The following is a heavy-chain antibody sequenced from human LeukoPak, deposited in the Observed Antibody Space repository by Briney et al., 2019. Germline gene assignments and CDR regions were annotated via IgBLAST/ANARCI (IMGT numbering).Heavy chain of an antibody. CDR3: ARVASSSWGAFDI. D-gene: IGHD6-13*01. V-gene: IGHV3-30-3*01. CDR2: ISYDGSNK. CDR1: GFTFSSYA. Sequence: GGSLRLSCAASGFTFSSYAMHWVRQAPGKGLEWVAVISYDGSNKYYADSVKGRFTISRDNSKNTLYLQMNSLRAEDTAVYYCARVASSSWGAFDIWGQGQWSPSLQ. J-gene: IGHJ3*02.